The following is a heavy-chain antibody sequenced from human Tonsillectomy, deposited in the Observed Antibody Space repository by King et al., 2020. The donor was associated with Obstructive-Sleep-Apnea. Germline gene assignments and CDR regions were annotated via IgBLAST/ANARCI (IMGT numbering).Heavy chain of an antibody. D-gene: IGHD1-26*01. CDR2: ISGSGGST. CDR1: GFTFSSYA. Sequence: VQLVESGGGLVQPGGSLRLSCAASGFTFSSYAMSWVRQAPGKGLEWVSAISGSGGSTYYADSVKGRFTISRDNSKNTLYLQMNSLRAEDTAVYYCAKDPRQRYSGSYGFLAWGQGTLVTVSS. V-gene: IGHV3-23*04. J-gene: IGHJ4*02. CDR3: AKDPRQRYSGSYGFLA.